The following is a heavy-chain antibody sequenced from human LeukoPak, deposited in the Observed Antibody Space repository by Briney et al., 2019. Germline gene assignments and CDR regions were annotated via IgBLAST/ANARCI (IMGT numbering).Heavy chain of an antibody. Sequence: ASVRVSCKASGYTFTGYYIHWMRQAPGQGLEWMGWMNPNRGGTSYAQKFQGRVTMTRDTPINTAYMELSGLTSDDTAVYYCARVYSSSWHYYYGMDVWGQGTTVTVSS. CDR3: ARVYSSSWHYYYGMDV. CDR2: MNPNRGGT. J-gene: IGHJ6*02. V-gene: IGHV1-2*02. D-gene: IGHD6-13*01. CDR1: GYTFTGYY.